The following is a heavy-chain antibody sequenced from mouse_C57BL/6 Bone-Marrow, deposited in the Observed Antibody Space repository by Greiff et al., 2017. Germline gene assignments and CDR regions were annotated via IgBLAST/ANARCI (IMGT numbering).Heavy chain of an antibody. Sequence: VQLQESGAELARPGASVKMSCKASGYTFTSYTMHWVKQRPGQGLEWIGYINPSSGYTKYNQKFKDKATLTADKSSSTAYMQLSSLTSEDSAVYYCAPGGDTLDYWGQGTTLTVSS. CDR1: GYTFTSYT. V-gene: IGHV1-4*01. J-gene: IGHJ2*01. D-gene: IGHD5-1-1*01. CDR2: INPSSGYT. CDR3: APGGDTLDY.